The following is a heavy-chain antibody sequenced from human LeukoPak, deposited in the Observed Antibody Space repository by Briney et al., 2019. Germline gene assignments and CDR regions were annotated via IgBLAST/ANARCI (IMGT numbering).Heavy chain of an antibody. V-gene: IGHV3-21*01. CDR1: GFTFSSYW. Sequence: PGGSLRLSCAASGFTFSSYWMSWVRQAPGKVLEWVSFISSSSSYINYGDSVKGRFTISRDNAKNSLYLQMNSLRAEDTAVYYCARRGGGVAGTFDYWGQGTLVTVSS. J-gene: IGHJ4*02. D-gene: IGHD6-19*01. CDR3: ARRGGGVAGTFDY. CDR2: ISSSSSYI.